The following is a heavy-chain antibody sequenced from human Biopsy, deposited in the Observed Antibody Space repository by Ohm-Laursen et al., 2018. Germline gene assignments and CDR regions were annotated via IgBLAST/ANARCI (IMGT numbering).Heavy chain of an antibody. CDR3: ARHPTGFWFDP. CDR2: IYNTETT. J-gene: IGHJ5*02. CDR1: GGSISSSTTYY. V-gene: IGHV4-39*01. Sequence: DTLSLTCTVSGGSISSSTTYYWAWLRQPPGKGLEWIGSIYNTETTFYNPSLKSRVTISVDTSTNQFSLKVSSVTAADTALYFCARHPTGFWFDPWGHGTLVTVSS.